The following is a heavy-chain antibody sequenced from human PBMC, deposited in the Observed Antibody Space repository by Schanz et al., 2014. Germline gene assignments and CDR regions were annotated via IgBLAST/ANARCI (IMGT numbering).Heavy chain of an antibody. D-gene: IGHD5-18*01. V-gene: IGHV3-74*01. CDR2: INSVGSNT. CDR1: GFTFSSHW. CDR3: AKDAENTAMITDYFDY. J-gene: IGHJ4*02. Sequence: EVQLVQSGGGLVQPGGSLRLSCAASGFTFSSHWMHWVRQDPGKGLVWVARINSVGSNTDYADSVTGRFTISGDSSKYTVYLQMNSLRADDTAVYYCAKDAENTAMITDYFDYWGQGTLVTVSS.